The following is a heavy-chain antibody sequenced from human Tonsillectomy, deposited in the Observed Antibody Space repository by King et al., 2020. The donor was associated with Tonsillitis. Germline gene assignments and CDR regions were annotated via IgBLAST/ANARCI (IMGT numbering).Heavy chain of an antibody. Sequence: QLVQSGAEVKKPGSSVKVSCKASGGTFSTYGISWVRQAPGQGLEWMGGIIPIFGTANYAQKFQGRVTLTADESTSTAYMELSSLRSEDTAVYYCARQLVAGGYYYYGMDVWGQGTTVTVSS. CDR3: ARQLVAGGYYYYGMDV. D-gene: IGHD2-15*01. V-gene: IGHV1-69*12. CDR1: GGTFSTYG. J-gene: IGHJ6*02. CDR2: IIPIFGTA.